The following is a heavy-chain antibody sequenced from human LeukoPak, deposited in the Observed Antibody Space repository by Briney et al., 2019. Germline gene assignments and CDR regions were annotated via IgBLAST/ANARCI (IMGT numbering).Heavy chain of an antibody. CDR2: ISGSGGST. CDR1: GFTFSSYA. J-gene: IGHJ3*02. V-gene: IGHV3-23*01. Sequence: GGSLRLSCAASGFTFSSYAMHWVRQAPGKGLEWVSAISGSGGSTYYADSVKGRFTISRDNSKNTLYLQMNSLRAEDTAVYYCAKDLEWGRYYYDSSGYYSDAFDIWGQGTMVTVSS. D-gene: IGHD3-22*01. CDR3: AKDLEWGRYYYDSSGYYSDAFDI.